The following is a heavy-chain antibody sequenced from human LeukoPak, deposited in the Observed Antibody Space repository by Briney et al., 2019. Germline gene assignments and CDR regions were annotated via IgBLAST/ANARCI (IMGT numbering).Heavy chain of an antibody. CDR1: GDSIISNIYW. CDR2: TFYTGRT. Sequence: SETLSLTCTVSGDSIISNIYWWDWVRLPPGKGLEWIGATFYTGRTFYSPSLKSRVTVSVDTSKNQFSLDLSPATAADTAVYYCARRRHNFDFYDVWGQGTRVTVSS. CDR3: ARRRHNFDFYDV. J-gene: IGHJ3*01. V-gene: IGHV4-39*01. D-gene: IGHD3/OR15-3a*01.